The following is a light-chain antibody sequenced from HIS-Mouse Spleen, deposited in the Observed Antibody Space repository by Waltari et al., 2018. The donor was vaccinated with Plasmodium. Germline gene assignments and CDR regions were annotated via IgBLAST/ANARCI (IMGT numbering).Light chain of an antibody. CDR3: YSTDSSGNHRV. V-gene: IGLV3-10*01. Sequence: SYELTQPPSVSVSPGPTARITCSGDALPKNYAYSYQQNSGQAPVLVIYEDSKRPSGIPERFSGSSSGTMATLTISGAQVEDEADYYCYSTDSSGNHRVFGGGTKLTVL. J-gene: IGLJ3*02. CDR1: ALPKNY. CDR2: EDS.